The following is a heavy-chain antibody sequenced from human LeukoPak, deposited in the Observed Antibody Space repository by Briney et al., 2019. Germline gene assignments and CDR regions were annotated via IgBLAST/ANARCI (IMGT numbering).Heavy chain of an antibody. CDR2: ITDTGFAT. CDR3: ARAGFCSTTTCYNPFDY. J-gene: IGHJ4*02. D-gene: IGHD2-2*01. V-gene: IGHV3-23*01. CDR1: GFTFSNYA. Sequence: GGSLRLSCAASGFTFSNYAMTWVRQAPGKGLEWVSGITDTGFATFYADSVRGRLTISRDNSRNTLYLQMDSLRAEDTAVYYCARAGFCSTTTCYNPFDYWGQGTRVTVSS.